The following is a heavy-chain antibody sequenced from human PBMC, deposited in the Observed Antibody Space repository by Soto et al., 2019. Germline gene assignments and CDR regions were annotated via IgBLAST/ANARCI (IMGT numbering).Heavy chain of an antibody. CDR2: AHHRGRT. J-gene: IGHJ4*02. V-gene: IGHV4-4*02. CDR1: GGSMSSSNW. D-gene: IGHD4-17*01. Sequence: QVQLQESGPGLVKPSGTLSLTCTVSGGSMSSSNWWNWVRQPPGKGLEWIGEAHHRGRTNYNPSLKGRVTISVDKSKNHFSLKLSSVTAADTAVYYCARSEATVLDNWGQGTLVTVSS. CDR3: ARSEATVLDN.